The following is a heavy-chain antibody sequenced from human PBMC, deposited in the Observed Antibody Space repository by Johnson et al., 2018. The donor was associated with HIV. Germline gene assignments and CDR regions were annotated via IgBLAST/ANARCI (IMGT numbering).Heavy chain of an antibody. V-gene: IGHV3-13*01. D-gene: IGHD3-10*01. CDR2: IGTAGDT. CDR3: AREAYYYDAFDI. Sequence: VESGGGLVQPGGSLRLSCAASGFTFSSYDMHWVRQATGKGLEWVSAIGTAGDTYYPGSVKGRFTISRENAKNSLYLQMNSLRAGDTAVYYCAREAYYYDAFDIWGQGTMVTVSS. CDR1: GFTFSSYD. J-gene: IGHJ3*02.